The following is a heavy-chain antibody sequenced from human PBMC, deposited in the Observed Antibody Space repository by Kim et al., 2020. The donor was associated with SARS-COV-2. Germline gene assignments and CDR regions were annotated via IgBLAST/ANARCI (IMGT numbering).Heavy chain of an antibody. CDR1: GFTFSSHG. Sequence: GGSLRLSCAASGFTFSSHGMHWVRQAPGKGLEWVAIIWYDGSNKYYADSVKGRFTISRDNSKNTLYLQMNSLRAEDTAVYYCSRVGADSNYPVDYWGQGTLVTVSS. CDR2: IWYDGSNK. CDR3: SRVGADSNYPVDY. J-gene: IGHJ4*02. V-gene: IGHV3-33*01. D-gene: IGHD4-4*01.